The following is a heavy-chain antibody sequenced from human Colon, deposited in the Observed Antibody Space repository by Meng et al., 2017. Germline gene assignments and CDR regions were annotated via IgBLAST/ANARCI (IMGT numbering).Heavy chain of an antibody. D-gene: IGHD2-21*02. CDR1: GYTLTGHY. Sequence: QGQLVQSGAEVKKPGASVKVACRDSGYTLTGHYMHWVRQAPGQGLEWMGRINPDRGDTNYAQKFQGRVTLTRDTSINTAYMELTGLRSDDTAVYYCAKIHLGDSGLDYWGQGTLVTVSS. CDR2: INPDRGDT. CDR3: AKIHLGDSGLDY. V-gene: IGHV1-2*06. J-gene: IGHJ4*02.